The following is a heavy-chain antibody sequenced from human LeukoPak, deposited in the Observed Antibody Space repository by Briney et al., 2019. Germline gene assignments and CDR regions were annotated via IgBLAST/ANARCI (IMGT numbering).Heavy chain of an antibody. Sequence: GASVKVSCKASGGTFSSYAISWVRQAPGQGLEWMGRIIPILGIANYAQKFQGRVTITADKSTSTAYMELSSLRSEDTAVYYCARDPALDYYDGSGYYHTPSIDYWGQGTLVTVSS. V-gene: IGHV1-69*04. CDR2: IIPILGIA. CDR1: GGTFSSYA. CDR3: ARDPALDYYDGSGYYHTPSIDY. D-gene: IGHD3-22*01. J-gene: IGHJ4*02.